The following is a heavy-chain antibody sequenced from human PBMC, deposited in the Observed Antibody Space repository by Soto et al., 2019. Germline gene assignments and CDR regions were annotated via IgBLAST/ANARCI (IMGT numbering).Heavy chain of an antibody. J-gene: IGHJ6*02. Sequence: GESLKISCKGSGYSFNSYWIGWVRQMPGRCLVFMGIIYPGDSDTRYSPSFQGQVTISADKSISTAYLQWSSLKASDTAMYYCARTAAAGKYYYGMDVWGQGTTVTVSS. D-gene: IGHD6-13*01. V-gene: IGHV5-51*01. CDR1: GYSFNSYW. CDR3: ARTAAAGKYYYGMDV. CDR2: IYPGDSDT.